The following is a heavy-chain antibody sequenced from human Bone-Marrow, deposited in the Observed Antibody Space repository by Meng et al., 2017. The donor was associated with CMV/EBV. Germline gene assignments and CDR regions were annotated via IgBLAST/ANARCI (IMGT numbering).Heavy chain of an antibody. V-gene: IGHV3-74*01. J-gene: IGHJ4*02. Sequence: GGSLRLSCAASGFTFSSYWMHWVRQAPGKGLVWVSRINSDGSSTSYADSVKGRFTISRDNSKNTLYLQMNSLRAEDTAVYYCARVAIHGREFDYWGQGTLVTVYS. CDR1: GFTFSSYW. CDR2: INSDGSST. D-gene: IGHD5-18*01. CDR3: ARVAIHGREFDY.